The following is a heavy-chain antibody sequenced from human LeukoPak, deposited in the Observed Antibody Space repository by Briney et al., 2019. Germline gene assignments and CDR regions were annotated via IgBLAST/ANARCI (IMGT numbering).Heavy chain of an antibody. CDR3: ARDGAVLTGYYDY. CDR1: GFTVSSNY. Sequence: GGSLRLSCAASGFTVSSNYLSWVRQAPGKGLEWVSTIYSGGSTYYADSVTGRFTISRDNSKNTLYLQMNSLRADDTAVHYCARDGAVLTGYYDYWGQGTLVTVSS. J-gene: IGHJ4*02. CDR2: IYSGGST. D-gene: IGHD3-9*01. V-gene: IGHV3-66*01.